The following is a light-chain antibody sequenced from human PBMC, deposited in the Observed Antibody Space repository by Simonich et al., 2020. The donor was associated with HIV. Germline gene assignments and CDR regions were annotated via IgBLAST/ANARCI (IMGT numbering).Light chain of an antibody. CDR3: QQSHYTPFT. CDR2: AAS. Sequence: DIQMTQSPSSLSASVGNKVTITCRASKGISNSLAWYQQKPGKAPKVLLYAASRLESGVPSRFSGSGSGTDFTLIISSLQPEDFATYYCQQSHYTPFTFGQGTKLEIK. CDR1: KGISNS. V-gene: IGKV1-NL1*01. J-gene: IGKJ2*01.